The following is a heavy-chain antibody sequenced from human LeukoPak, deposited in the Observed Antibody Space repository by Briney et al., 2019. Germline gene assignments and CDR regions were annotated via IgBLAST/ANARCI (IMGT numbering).Heavy chain of an antibody. J-gene: IGHJ4*02. CDR2: IYYSGST. CDR3: ARRSYYYGSSGYFDY. Sequence: SQTLSLTCTVSGGSISSGDYYWSWIRQPPGKGLEWIGYIYYSGSTYYNPSLKSRVTISVDTSKNQFSLKLSSVTAADTAVYYCARRSYYYGSSGYFDYWGQGTLVTVSS. CDR1: GGSISSGDYY. V-gene: IGHV4-30-4*01. D-gene: IGHD3-22*01.